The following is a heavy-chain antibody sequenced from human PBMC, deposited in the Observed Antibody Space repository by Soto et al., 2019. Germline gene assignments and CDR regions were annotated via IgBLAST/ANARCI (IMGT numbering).Heavy chain of an antibody. CDR3: TRPTDAVQWLLVPTDSYFDY. D-gene: IGHD6-19*01. V-gene: IGHV3-73*01. J-gene: IGHJ4*02. Sequence: PGGSLRLSCAASGFTFGGSAMHWVRQASGKXLEWVGHIRSKTNSYATAYAESVKGRFTISRDDSMNTAYLQMNSLKTEDTAVYFRTRPTDAVQWLLVPTDSYFDYLGQGALVTVSS. CDR1: GFTFGGSA. CDR2: IRSKTNSYAT.